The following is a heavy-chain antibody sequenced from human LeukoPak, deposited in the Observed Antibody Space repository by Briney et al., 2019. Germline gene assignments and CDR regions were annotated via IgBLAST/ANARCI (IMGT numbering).Heavy chain of an antibody. CDR3: ARVLSWGNRNLEDLISWLDP. V-gene: IGHV1-18*04. D-gene: IGHD3-16*01. CDR2: ISAYNGNT. J-gene: IGHJ5*02. CDR1: GYTFNNYG. Sequence: ASVKVSCKASGYTFNNYGITWARLAPGQGLEWKGWISAYNGNTNYAQKFQGRVTMSTDTSTSTAYMEVRSLRADDTAVYYCARVLSWGNRNLEDLISWLDPWGQGTLVTVSS.